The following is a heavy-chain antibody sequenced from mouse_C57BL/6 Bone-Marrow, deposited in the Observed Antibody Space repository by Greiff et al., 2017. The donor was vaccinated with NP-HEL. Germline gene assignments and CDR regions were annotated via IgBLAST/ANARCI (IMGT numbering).Heavy chain of an antibody. Sequence: EVQLQQSGAELVRPGASVKLSCTASGFNIKDDYMHWVKQRPEQGLEWIGWIDPENGDTEYASKFQGKATITADTSSNTAYLQRSSLTSEDTAVYYCTTWITTVVATDFDYWGQGTTLTVSS. CDR3: TTWITTVVATDFDY. CDR1: GFNIKDDY. V-gene: IGHV14-4*01. CDR2: IDPENGDT. J-gene: IGHJ2*01. D-gene: IGHD1-1*01.